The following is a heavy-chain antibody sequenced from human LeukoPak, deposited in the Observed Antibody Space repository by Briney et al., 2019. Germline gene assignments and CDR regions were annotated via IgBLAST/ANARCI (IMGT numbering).Heavy chain of an antibody. CDR3: AKQEKYCSSTSCYNYYYYGMDV. CDR2: ISGSGGST. V-gene: IGHV3-23*01. J-gene: IGHJ6*02. CDR1: GFTFTSYT. D-gene: IGHD2-2*02. Sequence: PGGSLRLSCAASGFTFTSYTMSSVRQAPGKGLEWVSAISGSGGSTYYADSVKGRFTISRDNSKNTLYLQMNSLRAEDTAVYYCAKQEKYCSSTSCYNYYYYGMDVWGQGTTVTVSS.